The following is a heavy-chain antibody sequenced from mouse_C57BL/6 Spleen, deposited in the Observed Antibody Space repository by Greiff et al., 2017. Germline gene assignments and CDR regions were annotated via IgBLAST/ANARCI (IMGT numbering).Heavy chain of an antibody. D-gene: IGHD4-1*01. Sequence: QVQLKQSGAELVRPGASVKPSCKASGYTFTDYYINWVKQRPGQGLEWIARIYPGSGNTYYNEKFKGKATLTAEKSSSTAYMQLSSLTSEDSAVYFCARTTGYAMDYWGQGTSVTVSS. J-gene: IGHJ4*01. V-gene: IGHV1-76*01. CDR1: GYTFTDYY. CDR3: ARTTGYAMDY. CDR2: IYPGSGNT.